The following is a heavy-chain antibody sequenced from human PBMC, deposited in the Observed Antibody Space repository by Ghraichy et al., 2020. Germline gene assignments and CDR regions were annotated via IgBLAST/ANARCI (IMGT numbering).Heavy chain of an antibody. V-gene: IGHV3-30*18. J-gene: IGHJ6*02. D-gene: IGHD3-22*01. CDR3: AKERDTSGYYSFRGDYYGMDV. CDR2: ISYDGSQK. CDR1: GFTFSRYG. Sequence: GGSLRLSCAASGFTFSRYGMHWVRQAPGKGLEWVAVISYDGSQKNYADSVKGRFTISRDNSKNTLYVQMNSLRAEDTAIYYCAKERDTSGYYSFRGDYYGMDVWDRGPIVTSSS.